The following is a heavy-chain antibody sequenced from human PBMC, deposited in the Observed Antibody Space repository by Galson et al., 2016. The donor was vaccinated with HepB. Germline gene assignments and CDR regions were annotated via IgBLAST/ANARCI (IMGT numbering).Heavy chain of an antibody. J-gene: IGHJ4*02. CDR1: GHSFTTYA. D-gene: IGHD1-26*01. V-gene: IGHV1-3*01. CDR3: ARVRGGSYFKGFFDY. Sequence: SVKVSCKASGHSFTTYAVHWVRQAPGHSLEWMGWINAGNGNTRYSQNFQGRVSITRDISASAAYMELSSLRSEDTAIYYCARVRGGSYFKGFFDYWGQGTLVTVSS. CDR2: INAGNGNT.